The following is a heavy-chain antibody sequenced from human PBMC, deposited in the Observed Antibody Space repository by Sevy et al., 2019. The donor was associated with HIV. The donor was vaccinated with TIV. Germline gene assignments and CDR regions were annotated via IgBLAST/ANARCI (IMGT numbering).Heavy chain of an antibody. CDR1: GYTFTTYD. CDR2: MNPNNGNK. D-gene: IGHD1-26*01. V-gene: IGHV1-8*01. Sequence: ASVKVSCRASGYTFTTYDINWVRQATGQGLEWMGWMNPNNGNKGYAQKFQGRLTMTRNTSISTAYMELTSLRSDDTAVYYCARGFDGWDTSPGGLDVWGQGTTATVS. J-gene: IGHJ6*02. CDR3: ARGFDGWDTSPGGLDV.